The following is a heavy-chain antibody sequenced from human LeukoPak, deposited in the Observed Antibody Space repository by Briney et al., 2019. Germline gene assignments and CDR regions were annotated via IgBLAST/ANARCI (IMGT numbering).Heavy chain of an antibody. CDR1: GASIAKTFYY. V-gene: IGHV4-61*02. CDR2: IYTTGGT. Sequence: PSETLSLTCTVSGASIAKTFYYWSWLRQPAGKGLEWIGRIYTTGGTDYNPSLKSRVTISLDTAKNQFSLKMASVSAADTAVYYCARRQEGHDYWGQGTLVTVSS. J-gene: IGHJ4*02. CDR3: ARRQEGHDY.